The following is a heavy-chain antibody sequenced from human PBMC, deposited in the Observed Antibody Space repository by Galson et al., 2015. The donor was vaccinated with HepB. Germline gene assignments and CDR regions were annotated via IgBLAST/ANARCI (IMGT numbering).Heavy chain of an antibody. CDR2: IWYDGSNK. V-gene: IGHV3-33*06. D-gene: IGHD6-6*01. Sequence: SLRLSCAASGFTFSSYGMHWVRQAPGKGLEWVAVIWYDGSNKYYADSVKGRFTISRDNSKNTLYLQMNSLRAEDTAVYYCAKDGYSSSPYYYFDYWGQGTLVTVSS. CDR3: AKDGYSSSPYYYFDY. CDR1: GFTFSSYG. J-gene: IGHJ4*02.